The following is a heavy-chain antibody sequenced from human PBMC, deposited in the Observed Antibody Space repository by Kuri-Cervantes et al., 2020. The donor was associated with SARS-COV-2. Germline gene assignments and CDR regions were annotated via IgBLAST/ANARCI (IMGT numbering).Heavy chain of an antibody. Sequence: SETLSLTCAVYGGSFSGYYWSWIRQPPGKGLEWIGEINHSGSTNYNPSLKSRVTISVDTSKNQFYLKLTSVTAADTAMYYCARDDLLQGGNNWFDPWGQGTLVTVSS. V-gene: IGHV4-34*01. D-gene: IGHD2-21*02. J-gene: IGHJ5*02. CDR1: GGSFSGYY. CDR2: INHSGST. CDR3: ARDDLLQGGNNWFDP.